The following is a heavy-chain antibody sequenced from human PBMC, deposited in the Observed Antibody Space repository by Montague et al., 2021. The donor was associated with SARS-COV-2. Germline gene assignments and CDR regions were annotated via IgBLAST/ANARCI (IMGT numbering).Heavy chain of an antibody. CDR3: ARDYGDYSYYCGLDV. V-gene: IGHV4-61*02. CDR1: GGSIRSGSYD. Sequence: TLSLTCTVSGGSIRSGSYDWSWIRQPAGKGLEWIGRIYSSGRTNYXXXLKSRVTMSVDTSKNQFSLKVSSVTAADTAVYYCARDYGDYSYYCGLDVWGQGTTVTVSS. CDR2: IYSSGRT. D-gene: IGHD4-17*01. J-gene: IGHJ6*02.